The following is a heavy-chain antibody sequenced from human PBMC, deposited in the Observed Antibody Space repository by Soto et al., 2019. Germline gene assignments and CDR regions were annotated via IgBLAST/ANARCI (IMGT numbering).Heavy chain of an antibody. CDR1: GFTFSDSW. V-gene: IGHV3-7*01. CDR2: IKEDGGEK. J-gene: IGHJ3*02. CDR3: ATPYWTTFDM. D-gene: IGHD1-1*01. Sequence: EVQLVESGGGLVQPGESLRLSCAASGFTFSDSWMRWFRQAPGKGLEWVASIKEDGGEKKYVDSVKGRFTVSRDNAKNSLYLQMNSLRVEDTAVYYCATPYWTTFDMWGQGTMVTVSA.